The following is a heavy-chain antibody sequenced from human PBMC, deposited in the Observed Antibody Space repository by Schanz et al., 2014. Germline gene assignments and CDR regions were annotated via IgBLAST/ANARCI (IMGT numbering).Heavy chain of an antibody. CDR2: ISGFGTGA. CDR3: AKSGYCRSNSCYQYNYYGLDV. J-gene: IGHJ6*02. CDR1: GFSFSNYA. Sequence: EEQLLESGGALVQPGGSLRLSCAASGFSFSNYALVWVRQPPGKGLEWISGISGFGTGAYYADSVKGRFSISRDNSKNTLSLQMDSLRAEDTAVYYCAKSGYCRSNSCYQYNYYGLDVWGQGTTVTVSS. V-gene: IGHV3-23*01. D-gene: IGHD2-2*03.